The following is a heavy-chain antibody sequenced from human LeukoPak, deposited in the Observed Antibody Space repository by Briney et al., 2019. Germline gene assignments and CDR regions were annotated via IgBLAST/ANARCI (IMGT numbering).Heavy chain of an antibody. CDR1: GGSFSGYY. V-gene: IGHV4-34*01. Sequence: SETLSLTCAVYGGSFSGYYWSWIRQPPGKGLEWIGEINHSGSTNYNPSLKSRVTISVDTSKNQFSLKLSSVTAADTAVYYCARISPGLDAFDIWGQGATVIVSS. D-gene: IGHD6-19*01. CDR2: INHSGST. CDR3: ARISPGLDAFDI. J-gene: IGHJ3*02.